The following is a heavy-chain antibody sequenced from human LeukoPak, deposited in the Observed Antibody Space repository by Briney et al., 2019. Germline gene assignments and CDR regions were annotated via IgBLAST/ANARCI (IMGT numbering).Heavy chain of an antibody. CDR1: GGSFSGYY. V-gene: IGHV4-34*01. Sequence: SETLSLTCAVYGGSFSGYYWSWIRQPPGKGLEWIGEINHSGSTNYNPSLKSRVTISVDTSKNQFSLKLSSVTAADTAVYYCASHGYYLPQDVWGKGTTVTVSS. CDR2: INHSGST. CDR3: ASHGYYLPQDV. D-gene: IGHD2-2*03. J-gene: IGHJ6*04.